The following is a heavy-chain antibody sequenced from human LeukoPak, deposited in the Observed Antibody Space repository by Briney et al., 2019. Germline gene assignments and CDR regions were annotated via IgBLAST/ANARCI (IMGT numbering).Heavy chain of an antibody. CDR3: GGGVQWLRLFGGSCDY. J-gene: IGHJ4*02. V-gene: IGHV6-1*01. D-gene: IGHD5-12*01. CDR1: GDIVSSNSDA. Sequence: SQTLSLTCSLSGDIVSSNSDAWHWSRQSPSRGLERLERTYYRYKLYNDYAVSVNNRITINPDISKNQISLQLNSVPPDDMPRYYCGGGVQWLRLFGGSCDYWGQGTLVTVSS. CDR2: TYYRYKLYN.